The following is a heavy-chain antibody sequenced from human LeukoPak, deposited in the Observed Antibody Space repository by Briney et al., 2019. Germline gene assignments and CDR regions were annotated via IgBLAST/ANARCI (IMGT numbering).Heavy chain of an antibody. J-gene: IGHJ4*02. V-gene: IGHV3-7*01. D-gene: IGHD1-26*01. CDR3: ARATAWGYFDY. CDR2: IEQDGSDI. Sequence: PGGSLRLSCAASGFTFSDYWMTWFRQAPGKGPERVASIEQDGSDIQYVDFVKGRFTISRDNGRNSVYLQMNSLRVEDTAVYYCARATAWGYFDYWGQGTLVSVSS. CDR1: GFTFSDYW.